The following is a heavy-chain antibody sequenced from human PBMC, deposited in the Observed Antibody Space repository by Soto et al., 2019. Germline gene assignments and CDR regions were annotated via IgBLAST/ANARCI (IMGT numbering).Heavy chain of an antibody. CDR3: AKDVGSYYYDTSAYLYDY. CDR1: GFIFEDFA. V-gene: IGHV3-9*01. J-gene: IGHJ4*02. CDR2: ISWNSATL. Sequence: LRLSCVGSGFIFEDFAINWVRQVPGKGLEWVSGISWNSATLAYADSVKGRFIVSRDNAKNILYLQMNSLRAEDAALYYCAKDVGSYYYDTSAYLYDYWGQGTLVTSPQ. D-gene: IGHD3-22*01.